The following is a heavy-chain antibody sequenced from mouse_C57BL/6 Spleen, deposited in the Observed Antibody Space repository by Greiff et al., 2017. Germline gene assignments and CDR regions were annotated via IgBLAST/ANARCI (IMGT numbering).Heavy chain of an antibody. CDR3: ARELPFAY. CDR2: INYDGSN. CDR1: GYSITSGYY. V-gene: IGHV3-6*01. J-gene: IGHJ3*01. Sequence: EVQVVESGPGLVKPSQSLSLTCSVTGYSITSGYYWNWIRQFPGNKLEWMGYINYDGSNNYNPSLKNRISITRDTSKNQFFLKLKSLTTEDTATYYCARELPFAYWGQGTLVTVSA.